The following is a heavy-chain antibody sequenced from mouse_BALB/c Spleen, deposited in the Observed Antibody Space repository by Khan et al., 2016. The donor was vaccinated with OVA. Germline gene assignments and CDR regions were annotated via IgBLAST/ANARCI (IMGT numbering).Heavy chain of an antibody. D-gene: IGHD2-13*01. CDR3: AGVGDYWYFDV. CDR2: INTYTGEP. Sequence: QIQLVQSGPELKKPGETVKISCKASGYTFTNYGMTWVKQAPGKGLKWMGWINTYTGEPTYADDFKGRFAFSLENSATTASLQINNLKNEDTATYFCAGVGDYWYFDVWGAGTTVTVSS. J-gene: IGHJ1*01. V-gene: IGHV9-3-1*01. CDR1: GYTFTNYG.